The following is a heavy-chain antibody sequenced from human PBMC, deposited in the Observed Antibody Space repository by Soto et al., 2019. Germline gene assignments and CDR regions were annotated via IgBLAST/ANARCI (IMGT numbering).Heavy chain of an antibody. CDR1: GFTFSSFW. CDR2: INSDGSNT. J-gene: IGHJ4*02. Sequence: EVQLVESGGGLVQPGGSLRLSCAASGFTFSSFWMHWVRQAPGEGLVWVSRINSDGSNTNYADSVKGRFTISRDNAKNPLYLQMYPLTAEDTAVYYFATGRVPAAMSYCVPGTLVTVSS. V-gene: IGHV3-74*01. CDR3: ATGRVPAAMSY. D-gene: IGHD2-2*01.